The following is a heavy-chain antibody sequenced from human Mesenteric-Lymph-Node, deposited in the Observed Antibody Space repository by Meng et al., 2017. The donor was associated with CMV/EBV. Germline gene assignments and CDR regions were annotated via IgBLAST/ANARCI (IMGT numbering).Heavy chain of an antibody. CDR1: SFCSYY. CDR2: INRSDST. V-gene: IGHV4-34*01. D-gene: IGHD2-8*01. CDR3: ASGVPDIVLMVYAIPVFDY. J-gene: IGHJ4*02. Sequence: SFCSYYWSWIRQPPAKELEWIGEINRSDSTNYNPSLMSRVTISVYTSKNQFSLKLSSVTAADTAVYYCASGVPDIVLMVYAIPVFDYWGQGTLVTVSS.